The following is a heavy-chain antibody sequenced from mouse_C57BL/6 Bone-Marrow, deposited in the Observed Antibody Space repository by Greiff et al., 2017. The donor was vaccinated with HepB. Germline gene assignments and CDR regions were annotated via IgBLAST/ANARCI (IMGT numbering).Heavy chain of an antibody. V-gene: IGHV1-74*01. J-gene: IGHJ3*01. D-gene: IGHD2-4*01. CDR1: GYTFTSYW. CDR3: AIGDYDSWFAY. CDR2: IHPSDSDT. Sequence: QVQLQQPGAELVKPGASVKVSCKASGYTFTSYWMHWVKQRPGQGLEWIGRIHPSDSDTNYNQKFKGKATLTVDKSSSTAYMQLSSRTSEDSAVYYCAIGDYDSWFAYWGQGTLVTVSA.